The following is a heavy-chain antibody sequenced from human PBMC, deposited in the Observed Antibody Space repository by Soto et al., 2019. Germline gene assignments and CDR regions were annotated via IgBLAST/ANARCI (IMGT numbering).Heavy chain of an antibody. V-gene: IGHV3-9*01. D-gene: IGHD1-1*01. Sequence: GGSLRLSCAASGFTFDDYAMHWVRQAPGKGLEWVSGISWNSGSIGYADSVKGRFTISRDNAKNSLYLQMNSLRAEDTALYYCAKDRWNDYYFDYWGQGTLVTVSS. J-gene: IGHJ4*02. CDR1: GFTFDDYA. CDR2: ISWNSGSI. CDR3: AKDRWNDYYFDY.